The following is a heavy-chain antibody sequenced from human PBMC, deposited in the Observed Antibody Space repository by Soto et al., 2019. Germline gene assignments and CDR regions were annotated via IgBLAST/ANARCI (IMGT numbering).Heavy chain of an antibody. J-gene: IGHJ5*02. CDR2: IYSIGST. CDR1: GGSIRNYY. V-gene: IGHV4-4*07. Sequence: QVQLQESGPGLVTPSETLSLTCTVSGGSIRNYYWSWIRQSDGKGLEWIGRIYSIGSTNYNPSLKSRVTMSLDTSKNQFALNVTSGPAGETAVYYCAREGQERVLDVDWVDPWGPGTLVIGSS. D-gene: IGHD6-13*01. CDR3: AREGQERVLDVDWVDP.